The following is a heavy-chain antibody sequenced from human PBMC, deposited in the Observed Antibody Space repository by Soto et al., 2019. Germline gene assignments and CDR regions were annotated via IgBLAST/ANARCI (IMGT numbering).Heavy chain of an antibody. CDR2: IRSDNDNT. V-gene: IGHV1-18*01. CDR3: ARCSRYDLWSDSKSPTYYFDY. CDR1: GYTFTNYG. J-gene: IGHJ4*02. D-gene: IGHD3-3*01. Sequence: EASVKVSCKASGYTFTNYGITWVRQAPGQGLEWMGWIRSDNDNTNYAHRLQGRVTMTTDTSTTTTYMELRSLRSDDTAVYYCARCSRYDLWSDSKSPTYYFDYWGQGTLVTVSS.